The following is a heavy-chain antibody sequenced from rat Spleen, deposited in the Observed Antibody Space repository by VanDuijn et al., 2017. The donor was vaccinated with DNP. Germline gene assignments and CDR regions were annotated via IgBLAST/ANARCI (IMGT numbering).Heavy chain of an antibody. J-gene: IGHJ2*01. Sequence: EVKFVESGGGLVQPGRSLKLSCAASGFIFNDFWMGWVRQAPGKGLEWIGQINKDSSTISYSPSLKDKLTISRDSAQNTLYLQMSKLGSEDTAIYYCARGPNYGGYADYFDYWGQGVMVTVSS. CDR3: ARGPNYGGYADYFDY. D-gene: IGHD1-11*01. CDR2: INKDSSTI. V-gene: IGHV4-2*01. CDR1: GFIFNDFW.